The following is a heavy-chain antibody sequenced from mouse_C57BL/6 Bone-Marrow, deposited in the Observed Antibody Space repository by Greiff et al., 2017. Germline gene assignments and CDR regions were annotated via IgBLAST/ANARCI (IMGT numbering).Heavy chain of an antibody. Sequence: VQLQQSGPVLVKPGASVKMSCKASGYTFTDYYMNWVKQSHGKSLEWIGVINPYNGGTSYNQKFKGKATLTVDKSSSTAYMELNSLTSEDSAVYYCARSGYYGSKGAMDYWGQGTSVTVSS. J-gene: IGHJ4*01. V-gene: IGHV1-19*01. CDR2: INPYNGGT. D-gene: IGHD1-1*01. CDR3: ARSGYYGSKGAMDY. CDR1: GYTFTDYY.